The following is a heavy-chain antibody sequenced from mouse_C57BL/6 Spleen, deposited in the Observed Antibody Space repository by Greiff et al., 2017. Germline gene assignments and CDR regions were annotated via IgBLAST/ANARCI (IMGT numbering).Heavy chain of an antibody. J-gene: IGHJ2*01. V-gene: IGHV1-69*01. CDR2: IDPSDSYT. D-gene: IGHD1-1*01. Sequence: VQLQQPGAELVMPGASVKLSCKASGYTFPSYWMHWVKQRPGQGLEWIGEIDPSDSYTNYNQKFKGKYTLTVDKSSSPAYMQRSSLTSEDSAVYDCARKDYYGRYFDDWGQGTTLTVSS. CDR3: ARKDYYGRYFDD. CDR1: GYTFPSYW.